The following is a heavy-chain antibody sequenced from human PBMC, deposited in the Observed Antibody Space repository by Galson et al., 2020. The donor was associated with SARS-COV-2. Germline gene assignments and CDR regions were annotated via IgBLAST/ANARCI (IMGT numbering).Heavy chain of an antibody. Sequence: SQTLSLTCTVSGGYISSSSYYWSWIRQPAGKGLEWIGRIYTSGSTNYNPSLKSRVTISVDTSKNQFTLKLSSVTAADTAVYYCARGQYYFDYWGQGTLVTVSS. CDR3: ARGQYYFDY. D-gene: IGHD4-4*01. J-gene: IGHJ4*02. V-gene: IGHV4-61*02. CDR1: GGYISSSSYY. CDR2: IYTSGST.